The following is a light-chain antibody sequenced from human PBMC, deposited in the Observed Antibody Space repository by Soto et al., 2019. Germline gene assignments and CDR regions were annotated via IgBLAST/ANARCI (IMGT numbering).Light chain of an antibody. CDR2: DAS. V-gene: IGKV1-5*01. J-gene: IGKJ2*03. Sequence: DIQLTQSPSTLSASVGDRVTLTCRASQSIDRWLAWYQQKVGKAPELLIHDASSLESGVPSRFSGSGSGTEFTLTITSLQPDDFATYYCQQYNHYYSFGQGTKLEIK. CDR3: QQYNHYYS. CDR1: QSIDRW.